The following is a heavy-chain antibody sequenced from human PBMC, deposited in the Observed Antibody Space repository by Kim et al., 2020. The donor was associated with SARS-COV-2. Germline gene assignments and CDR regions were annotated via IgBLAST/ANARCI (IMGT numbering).Heavy chain of an antibody. J-gene: IGHJ4*02. CDR3: AISHGSGSSFDY. D-gene: IGHD3-10*01. V-gene: IGHV3-9*01. Sequence: GYADSVKGRFTISRDNAKNSLYLQMNSLRAEDTALYYCAISHGSGSSFDYWGQGTLVTVSS.